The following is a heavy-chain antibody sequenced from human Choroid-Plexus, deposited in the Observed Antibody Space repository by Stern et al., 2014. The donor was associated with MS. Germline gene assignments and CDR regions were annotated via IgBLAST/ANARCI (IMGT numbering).Heavy chain of an antibody. Sequence: EVHLVESGGGLVQPGGSLRLSCAASGFTFSDHYMDWVRQAPGKGLEWVGRTRNKANSYTTEYAASVKGRFTISRDDSKNSLYLQMNSLKTEDTAVYYCARDTARGGQCEPGKKPHCRGAWG. CDR1: GFTFSDHY. CDR3: ARDTARGGQCEPGKKPHCRGA. V-gene: IGHV3-72*01. CDR2: TRNKANSYTT. D-gene: IGHD1-14*01. J-gene: IGHJ1*01.